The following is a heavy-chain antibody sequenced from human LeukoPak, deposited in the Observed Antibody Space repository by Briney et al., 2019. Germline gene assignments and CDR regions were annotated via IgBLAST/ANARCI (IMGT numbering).Heavy chain of an antibody. J-gene: IGHJ4*02. V-gene: IGHV4-61*01. Sequence: SETLSLTCTVSGXSVSSGSYYWSWIRQPPGKGLEWTGYIYYSGSTNYNPSLESRVTISGDTSKNQFPLKLNSVTAADTAVYYCARTAGWSYGFDYWGQGTLVTVSS. CDR2: IYYSGST. CDR3: ARTAGWSYGFDY. D-gene: IGHD5-18*01. CDR1: GXSVSSGSYY.